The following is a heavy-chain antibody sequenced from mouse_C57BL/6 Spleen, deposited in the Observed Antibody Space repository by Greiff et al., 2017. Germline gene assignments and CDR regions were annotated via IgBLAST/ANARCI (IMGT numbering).Heavy chain of an antibody. J-gene: IGHJ1*03. CDR1: GYTFTSYW. V-gene: IGHV1-69*01. CDR2: IDPSDSYT. Sequence: QVQLQQPGAELVMPGASVKLSCKASGYTFTSYWMHWVKQRPGQGLEWIGEIDPSDSYTNYNQKFKGKYTLTVDKSSSTAYMQLSSLTSEDSAVYYCARSPPYGNYDVWYFDVCGTGTTVTVSS. CDR3: ARSPPYGNYDVWYFDV. D-gene: IGHD2-10*02.